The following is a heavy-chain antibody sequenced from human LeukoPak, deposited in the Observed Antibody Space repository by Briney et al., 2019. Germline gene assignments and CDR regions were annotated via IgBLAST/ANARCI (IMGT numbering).Heavy chain of an antibody. J-gene: IGHJ3*01. V-gene: IGHV3-23*01. Sequence: GGSLRLSCEASGFPFSDYAMTWVRQAPGKGLEWVSSITGSGGGSSYADSVKGRFTITRDNSKSTLYLQMNSLRAGDTAVCFCGRDPNGDYVGAFEFWGQGTLVTVSS. CDR3: GRDPNGDYVGAFEF. CDR2: ITGSGGGS. D-gene: IGHD4-17*01. CDR1: GFPFSDYA.